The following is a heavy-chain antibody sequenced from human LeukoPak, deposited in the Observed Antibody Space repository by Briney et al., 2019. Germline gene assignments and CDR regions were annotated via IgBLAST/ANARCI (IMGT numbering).Heavy chain of an antibody. D-gene: IGHD1-26*01. CDR2: GDHSGGT. V-gene: IGHV4-34*01. J-gene: IGHJ5*02. Sequence: SETLSLTCAIYGGSFNGYYWSWIRQSPGKGLEWIGEGDHSGGTKYNPSLKGRVTISADSSKNQFSLKLSSVTAADTALYHCAKNGQSGFSFDPWGQGTQVTVSS. CDR3: AKNGQSGFSFDP. CDR1: GGSFNGYY.